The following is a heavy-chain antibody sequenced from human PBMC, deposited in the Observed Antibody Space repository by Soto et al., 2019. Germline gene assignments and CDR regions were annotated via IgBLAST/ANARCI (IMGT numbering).Heavy chain of an antibody. CDR1: GFTFSSYA. CDR3: AKDYFYGCSGYYYEYYY. Sequence: GGSLRLSCAASGFTFSSYAMSWVRQAPGKGLEWVSAISGSGGSTYYADSVKGRFAISRDNSKNTLYLQTNSLRAEDTAVYYCAKDYFYGCSGYYYEYYYRGRRSLDTGSS. J-gene: IGHJ2*01. V-gene: IGHV3-23*01. D-gene: IGHD3-22*01. CDR2: ISGSGGST.